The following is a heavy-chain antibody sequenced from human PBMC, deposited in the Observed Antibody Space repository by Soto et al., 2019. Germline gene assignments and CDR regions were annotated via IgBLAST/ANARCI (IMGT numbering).Heavy chain of an antibody. CDR2: IYYSGST. V-gene: IGHV4-31*03. D-gene: IGHD3-3*01. CDR1: GGSISSGGYY. CDR3: ARGTPDDFWSGYSHFDY. Sequence: PPETLSLTCTVSGGSISSGGYYWSWIRQHPGKGLEWIGYIYYSGSTYYNPSLKSRVTISVDTSKNQFSLKLSSVTAADTAVYYCARGTPDDFWSGYSHFDYWGQGTLVTVSS. J-gene: IGHJ4*02.